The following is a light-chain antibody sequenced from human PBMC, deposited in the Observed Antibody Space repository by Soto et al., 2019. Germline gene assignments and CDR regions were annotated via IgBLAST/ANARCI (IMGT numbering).Light chain of an antibody. Sequence: QSALTQPPSASGSPGQSVTISCTGATSDIGTHNFVSWYQQRPGEHPRLVLYEVYKRPSGVPDRFSGSKSGNTASLTVSGLQAEDEADYYCCSYARTYRLMIFGEGTKLTVL. J-gene: IGLJ2*01. CDR2: EVY. CDR1: TSDIGTHNF. CDR3: CSYARTYRLMI. V-gene: IGLV2-8*01.